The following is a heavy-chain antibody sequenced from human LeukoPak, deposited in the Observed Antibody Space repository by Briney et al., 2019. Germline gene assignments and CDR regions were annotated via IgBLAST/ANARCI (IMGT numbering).Heavy chain of an antibody. CDR2: IIPILGIA. V-gene: IGHV1-69*04. J-gene: IGHJ6*02. D-gene: IGHD2-15*01. CDR1: GGTFSSYA. Sequence: SVKVSCKASGGTFSSYAISWVRQATGQGLEWMGRIIPILGIANYAQKFQGRVTITADKSTSTAYMELSSLRSEDTAVYYCARGCSGGSCPGRGYYGMDVWGQGTTVTVSS. CDR3: ARGCSGGSCPGRGYYGMDV.